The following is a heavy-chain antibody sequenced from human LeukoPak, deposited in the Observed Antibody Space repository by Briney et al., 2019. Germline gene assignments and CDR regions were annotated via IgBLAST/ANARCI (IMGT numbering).Heavy chain of an antibody. CDR3: ARGGSGSYYFDY. CDR1: GGSISSYY. Sequence: SETLSLTCTVSGGSISSYYWSWIRQPPGKGLEWIGYIYYSGSTNYTPSLKSRVTISVDTSKNQFSLKLSSVTAADTAVYYCARGGSGSYYFDYWGQGTLVTVSS. J-gene: IGHJ4*02. V-gene: IGHV4-59*01. D-gene: IGHD1-26*01. CDR2: IYYSGST.